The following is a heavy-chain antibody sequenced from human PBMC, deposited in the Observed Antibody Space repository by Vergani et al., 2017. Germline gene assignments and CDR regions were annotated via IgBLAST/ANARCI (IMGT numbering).Heavy chain of an antibody. Sequence: QLQLQESDPGLVKPSETLSLTCTVSGGSIRSTFYYWGWIRQPPGKGLEWIGTIYYSGSTYYNPSLKSRVTISVDTSKNQFSLKLNSVTAADTAVYYCARHKEQLVPGNYYYYYYTDVWGKGTTVTVSS. CDR3: ARHKEQLVPGNYYYYYYTDV. V-gene: IGHV4-39*01. CDR2: IYYSGST. D-gene: IGHD6-13*01. J-gene: IGHJ6*03. CDR1: GGSIRSTFYY.